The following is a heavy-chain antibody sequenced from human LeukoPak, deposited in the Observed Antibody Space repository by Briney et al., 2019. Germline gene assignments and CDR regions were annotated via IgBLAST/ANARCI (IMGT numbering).Heavy chain of an antibody. CDR3: VGDIVVVTATDY. J-gene: IGHJ4*02. CDR2: ISSSSYI. V-gene: IGHV3-21*01. Sequence: GGSLRLSCAASGFTFSSYSMNWVRQAPGKGLEWVSSISSSSYIYYADSVKGRFTISRDNAKNSLYLQMNSLRAEDTAVYYCVGDIVVVTATDYWGQGTLVTVSS. D-gene: IGHD2-21*02. CDR1: GFTFSSYS.